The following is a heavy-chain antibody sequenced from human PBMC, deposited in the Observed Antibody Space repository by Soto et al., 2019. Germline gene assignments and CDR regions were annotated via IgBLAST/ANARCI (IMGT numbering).Heavy chain of an antibody. Sequence: GGSLRLSCAASGFTFSSYAMSWVRQAPGKGLEWVSAISGSGGSTYCADSVKGRFTISRDNSKNTLYLQMNSLRAEDTAVYYCAKGPVYSSSWYFDYWGQGTLVTVSS. CDR3: AKGPVYSSSWYFDY. CDR1: GFTFSSYA. J-gene: IGHJ4*02. V-gene: IGHV3-23*01. CDR2: ISGSGGST. D-gene: IGHD6-13*01.